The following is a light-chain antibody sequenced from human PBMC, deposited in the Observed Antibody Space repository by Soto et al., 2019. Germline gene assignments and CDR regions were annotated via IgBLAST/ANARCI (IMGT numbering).Light chain of an antibody. CDR1: SSNIGAEYD. V-gene: IGLV1-40*01. Sequence: QSVLTHPASVSGAPGQRFAISSTGSSSNIGAEYDVHWYQQLPGTAPKRLIYGDNNRPSGVPDRFSGSKSGTSASLAITGLQPEDEADYYCQSYDSSVTTFVFGTGTKVTVL. CDR2: GDN. CDR3: QSYDSSVTTFV. J-gene: IGLJ1*01.